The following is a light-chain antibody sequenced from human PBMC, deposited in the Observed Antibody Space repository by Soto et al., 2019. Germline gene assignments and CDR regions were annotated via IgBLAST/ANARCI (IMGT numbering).Light chain of an antibody. V-gene: IGKV3-20*01. J-gene: IGKJ4*01. CDR3: QQYGYTLT. CDR2: GAS. Sequence: EIVLAQSPGTLSLSPGERATLSCRASQSVSSSNLAWYQQKPGQSPRLLIYGASRRATGIPDRFSGSGSGTDFTLTISRLEPEDFAVNYCQQYGYTLTFGGGTKVELK. CDR1: QSVSSSN.